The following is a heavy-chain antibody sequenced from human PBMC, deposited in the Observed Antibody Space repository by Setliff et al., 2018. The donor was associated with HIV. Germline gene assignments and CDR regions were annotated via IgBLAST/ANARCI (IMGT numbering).Heavy chain of an antibody. Sequence: GASLTISCKGSGYSFTSYWIGWVRQMPGKGLEWMGIIYPGDSDTRYSPSFQGQVTISADKSISTAYLQWSSLKASDTAMYYCARPNYYDSSGFNDAFDIWGQGTMVTVSS. CDR3: ARPNYYDSSGFNDAFDI. V-gene: IGHV5-51*01. CDR1: GYSFTSYW. CDR2: IYPGDSDT. J-gene: IGHJ3*02. D-gene: IGHD3-22*01.